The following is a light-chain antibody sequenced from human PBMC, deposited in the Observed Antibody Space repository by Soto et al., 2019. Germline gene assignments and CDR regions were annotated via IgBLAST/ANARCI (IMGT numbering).Light chain of an antibody. Sequence: EIVLTQSPATLSLSPGERATLSCGASQSVSSSYLAWYQQKPGLAPRLLIYDASSRATGITDRFSGSGSGTDFTLTISRLEPEDFEVYYCQQYGSSPWTFGQGTKVEIK. CDR1: QSVSSSY. V-gene: IGKV3D-20*01. CDR2: DAS. CDR3: QQYGSSPWT. J-gene: IGKJ1*01.